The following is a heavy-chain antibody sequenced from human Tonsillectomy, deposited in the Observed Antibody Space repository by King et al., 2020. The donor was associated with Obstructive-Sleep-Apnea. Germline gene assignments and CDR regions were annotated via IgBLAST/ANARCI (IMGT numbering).Heavy chain of an antibody. CDR2: ISTYKGNT. CDR1: GYTFTSFG. Sequence: QLVQSGAEVKKPGASVKVSCKASGYTFTSFGFSWVLQAPGQGLEWIGWISTYKGNTNYAQKFQGRVAMTTDTSTTTGYMGLRSLRSDDTAIYYCARGLSATVTPIPFDFWGQGTLVSVSS. V-gene: IGHV1-18*04. J-gene: IGHJ4*02. D-gene: IGHD4-17*01. CDR3: ARGLSATVTPIPFDF.